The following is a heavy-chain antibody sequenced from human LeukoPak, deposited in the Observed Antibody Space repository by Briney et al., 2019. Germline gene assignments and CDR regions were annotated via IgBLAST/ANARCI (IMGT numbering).Heavy chain of an antibody. CDR1: GYSFTSYW. V-gene: IGHV5-51*01. J-gene: IGHJ4*02. CDR3: ARLPGIVATIERYFDY. D-gene: IGHD5-12*01. CDR2: ICPGDSDS. Sequence: GESLKISCKGSGYSFTSYWIGWVRQMPGKGLEWMGIICPGDSDSRYSPSFQGQVTISADKSISTAYLQWSSLKASDTAMYYCARLPGIVATIERYFDYWGQGTLVTVSS.